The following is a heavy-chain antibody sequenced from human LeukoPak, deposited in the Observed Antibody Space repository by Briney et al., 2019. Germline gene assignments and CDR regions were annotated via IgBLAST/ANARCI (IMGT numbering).Heavy chain of an antibody. V-gene: IGHV4-39*07. J-gene: IGHJ4*02. CDR3: ARGLGAGELSPHY. Sequence: SETLSLTCTVSGGSISSSSYYWGWIRQPPGKGLEWIGSIYYSGSTYYNPSLKSRVTISVDTSKNQFSLKLSSVTAADTAVYYCARGLGAGELSPHYWGQGTLVTVSS. CDR1: GGSISSSSYY. D-gene: IGHD3-16*02. CDR2: IYYSGST.